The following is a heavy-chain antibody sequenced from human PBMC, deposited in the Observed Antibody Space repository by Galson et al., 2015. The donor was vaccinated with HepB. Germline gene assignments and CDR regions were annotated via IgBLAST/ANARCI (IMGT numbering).Heavy chain of an antibody. V-gene: IGHV4-30-4*01. CDR2: IYYSGST. Sequence: TLSLTCTVCGGSISSGDYYWSWIRQPPGKGLEWIGYIYYSGSTYYNPSLKSRVTISVDTSKNQFSLKLSSVTAADTTVYYCARGGEFAVVVPAAISGVDYWGQGTLVTVSS. J-gene: IGHJ4*02. D-gene: IGHD2-2*02. CDR3: ARGGEFAVVVPAAISGVDY. CDR1: GGSISSGDYY.